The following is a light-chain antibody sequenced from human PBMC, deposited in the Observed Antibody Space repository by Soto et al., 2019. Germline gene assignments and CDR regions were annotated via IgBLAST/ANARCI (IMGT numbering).Light chain of an antibody. CDR1: QSVDSY. CDR3: QQRYSSWT. CDR2: DAS. Sequence: EIVLTQSPVTLSLSPGERATLSCRASQSVDSYLAWYQQKPGQAPRLLISDASNRATGIPARFSGSGSGTDFTLTISSLEPEDFAVYYCQQRYSSWTFGQGTTVEIK. J-gene: IGKJ1*01. V-gene: IGKV3-11*01.